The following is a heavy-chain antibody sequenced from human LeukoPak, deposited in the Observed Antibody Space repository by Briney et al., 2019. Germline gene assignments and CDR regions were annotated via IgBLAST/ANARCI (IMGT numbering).Heavy chain of an antibody. CDR1: GFTFSSYE. Sequence: AGGFLRLSCAASGFTFSSYEMNWVRQAPGKGLEWVSYISSSGSTIYYADSVKGRFTFSRDNAKNSLCLQMNSLRAEDTAVYYCARDHYYDKAFDIWGQGTMVTVSS. D-gene: IGHD3-22*01. CDR3: ARDHYYDKAFDI. V-gene: IGHV3-48*03. CDR2: ISSSGSTI. J-gene: IGHJ3*02.